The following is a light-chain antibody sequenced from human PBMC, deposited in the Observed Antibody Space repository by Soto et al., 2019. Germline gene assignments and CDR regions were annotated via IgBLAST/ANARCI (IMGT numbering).Light chain of an antibody. V-gene: IGKV4-1*01. Sequence: DIVMTQSPDSLAVSLGERATINCKSSHTVLHPSNGNSYLAWDQQKPGQPPKLLIAWASNRESGVPDRFSGSGSGTDVTLTISSLSAEDGAVYYWQLYLQNPRTLGQGTKLEIK. CDR1: HTVLHPSNGNSY. CDR2: WAS. J-gene: IGKJ2*01. CDR3: QLYLQNPRT.